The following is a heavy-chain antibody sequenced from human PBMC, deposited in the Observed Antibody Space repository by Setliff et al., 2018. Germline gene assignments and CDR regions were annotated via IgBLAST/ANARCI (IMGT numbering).Heavy chain of an antibody. J-gene: IGHJ3*02. V-gene: IGHV3-21*06. CDR1: GFTFNTYT. CDR3: ARNYDSSGYYGASDAFDI. D-gene: IGHD3-22*01. CDR2: ISSSSSYI. Sequence: GGSLRLSCTASGFTFNTYTMNWVRQAPGEGLEWVSSISSSSSYIFYADSVKGRFTISRDNAKNSVYLQMNSLRADDTAVYYCARNYDSSGYYGASDAFDIWGQGTMVTVSS.